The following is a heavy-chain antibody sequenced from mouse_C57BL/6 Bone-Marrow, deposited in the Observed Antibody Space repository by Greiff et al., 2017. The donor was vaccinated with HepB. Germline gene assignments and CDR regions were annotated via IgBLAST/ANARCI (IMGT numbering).Heavy chain of an antibody. CDR1: GYTFTSYW. Sequence: QVQLQQPGAELVMPGASVKLSCKASGYTFTSYWMHWVKQRPGQGLEWIGEIDTSDSDTNYNQKFKGKSTLTVDKSPSTAYMQLSSLTSEDSAVYYWARWVPYYFSYYYAMDYWGQGTSVTVSS. CDR2: IDTSDSDT. D-gene: IGHD2-10*01. J-gene: IGHJ4*01. CDR3: ARWVPYYFSYYYAMDY. V-gene: IGHV1-69*01.